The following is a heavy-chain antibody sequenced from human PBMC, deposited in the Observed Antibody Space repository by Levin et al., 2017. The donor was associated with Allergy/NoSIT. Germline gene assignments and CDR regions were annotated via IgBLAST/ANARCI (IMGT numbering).Heavy chain of an antibody. CDR1: GGTFSSYA. D-gene: IGHD2-21*02. CDR3: ARAYCGGDCFHYYDYGMDG. CDR2: IIPIFGTA. V-gene: IGHV1-69*13. Sequence: SVKVSCKASGGTFSSYAISWVRQAPGQGLEWMGGIIPIFGTANYAQKFQGRVTITADESTSTAYMELSSLRSEDTAVYYCARAYCGGDCFHYYDYGMDGWGQGTTVTVSS. J-gene: IGHJ6*02.